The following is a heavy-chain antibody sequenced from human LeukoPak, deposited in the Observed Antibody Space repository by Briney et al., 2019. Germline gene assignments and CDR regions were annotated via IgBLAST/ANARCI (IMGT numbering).Heavy chain of an antibody. CDR2: IIPIFGTA. V-gene: IGHV1-69*01. J-gene: IGHJ5*02. Sequence: GASVKVSCTASGGTFSSYAISWVRQAPGQGLEWMGGIIPIFGTANYAQKFQGRVTITADESTSTAYMELSSLRSEDTAVYYCAREASFYCSSTSCYGSGALDWFDLWGQGTLVTVSS. CDR1: GGTFSSYA. D-gene: IGHD2-2*01. CDR3: AREASFYCSSTSCYGSGALDWFDL.